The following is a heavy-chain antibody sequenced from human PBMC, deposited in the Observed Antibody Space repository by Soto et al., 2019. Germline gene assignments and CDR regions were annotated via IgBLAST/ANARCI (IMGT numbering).Heavy chain of an antibody. Sequence: SQTLSLTCAISGDSVSSNNAAWNWIRQSPSRGLEWLGRTYYKSKWYHDYAVSLNSRITINPDTSKNQFSLQLNSVTPEDTAVYCFARDYSGSPTYGMVVWGQGTTVTVSS. CDR3: ARDYSGSPTYGMVV. D-gene: IGHD6-6*01. J-gene: IGHJ6*02. V-gene: IGHV6-1*01. CDR1: GDSVSSNNAA. CDR2: TYYKSKWYH.